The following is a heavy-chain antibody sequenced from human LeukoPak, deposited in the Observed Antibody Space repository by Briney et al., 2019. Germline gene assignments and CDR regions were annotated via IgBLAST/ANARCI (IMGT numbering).Heavy chain of an antibody. Sequence: GRSLRLSCAASGFTFSSYAMHWVRQAPGKGLEWVAVISYGGSNKYYADSVKGRFTISRDNSKNTLYLQMNSLRAEDTAVYYCARDVGPVGTSCFDYWGQGTLVTVSS. CDR2: ISYGGSNK. D-gene: IGHD2-2*01. J-gene: IGHJ4*02. CDR3: ARDVGPVGTSCFDY. V-gene: IGHV3-30-3*01. CDR1: GFTFSSYA.